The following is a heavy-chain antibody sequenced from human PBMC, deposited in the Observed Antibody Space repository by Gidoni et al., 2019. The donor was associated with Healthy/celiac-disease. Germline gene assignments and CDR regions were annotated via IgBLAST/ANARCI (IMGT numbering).Heavy chain of an antibody. CDR2: ISSNGGST. Sequence: EVQLVESGGGLVQPGGSLRLSCAASGFTFSSYAMHWVRQAPGKGLEYVSAISSNGGSTYYANSVKGRFTISRDNSKNTLYLQMGSLRAEDMAVYYCARGRIAVAGTLPMDYWGQGTLVTVSS. CDR1: GFTFSSYA. V-gene: IGHV3-64*01. J-gene: IGHJ4*02. D-gene: IGHD6-19*01. CDR3: ARGRIAVAGTLPMDY.